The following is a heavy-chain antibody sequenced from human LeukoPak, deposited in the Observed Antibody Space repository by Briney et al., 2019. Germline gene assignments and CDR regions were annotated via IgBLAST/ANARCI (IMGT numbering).Heavy chain of an antibody. CDR1: GFSVSSNA. CDR3: AKWGTGIPFDY. J-gene: IGHJ4*02. CDR2: MSAAGGGT. Sequence: GGSLRLSCAASGFSVSSNAMSWVRQAPGKAPDWVSGMSAAGGGTYYADSVKGRFTISRDNSKDTLYLQMNSLRAEDTAVYYCAKWGTGIPFDYWGQGTLVTVS. V-gene: IGHV3-23*01. D-gene: IGHD3-16*01.